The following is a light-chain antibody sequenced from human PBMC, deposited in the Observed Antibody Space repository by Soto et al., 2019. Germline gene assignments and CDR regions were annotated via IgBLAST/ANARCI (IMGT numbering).Light chain of an antibody. Sequence: QSVLTQPASVSGSPGQSITISCTGTSSDIGTYNYVSWYQQHPGKAPKLMIYEVSNRPSGVSNRFSGSKSGNTASLTISGLQAEDEADYYCSSYTTSSTLNLVFGGGTKLTVL. V-gene: IGLV2-14*01. CDR3: SSYTTSSTLNLV. CDR2: EVS. CDR1: SSDIGTYNY. J-gene: IGLJ2*01.